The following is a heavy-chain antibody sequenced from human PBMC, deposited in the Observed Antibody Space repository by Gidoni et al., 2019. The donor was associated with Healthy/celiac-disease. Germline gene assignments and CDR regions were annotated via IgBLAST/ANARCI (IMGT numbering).Heavy chain of an antibody. Sequence: QLQLQESGPGLVKPSETLSLTCTVPGGSLSSSSYYWGWIRQPPGKGLEWIGSIYYSGSTYYNPSLKSRVTISVDTSKNQFSLKLSSVTAADTAVYYCARPYKAYCGGDCYGIWGQGTMVTVSS. D-gene: IGHD2-21*02. J-gene: IGHJ3*02. CDR1: GGSLSSSSYY. CDR3: ARPYKAYCGGDCYGI. V-gene: IGHV4-39*01. CDR2: IYYSGST.